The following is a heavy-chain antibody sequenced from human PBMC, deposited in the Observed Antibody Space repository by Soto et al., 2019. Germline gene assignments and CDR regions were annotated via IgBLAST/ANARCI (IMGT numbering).Heavy chain of an antibody. D-gene: IGHD1-20*01. J-gene: IGHJ6*03. V-gene: IGHV1-3*01. CDR1: GYIFSSYV. Sequence: GASVKVSCKASGYIFSSYVLHWVRQAPGQRLEWMGWINAGNGNTKYSENFQGRVTISRDTSASTAYMELSSLRSEDTAVYYCARVKNNDYYYYCMDVWGTGTTVTVSS. CDR2: INAGNGNT. CDR3: ARVKNNDYYYYCMDV.